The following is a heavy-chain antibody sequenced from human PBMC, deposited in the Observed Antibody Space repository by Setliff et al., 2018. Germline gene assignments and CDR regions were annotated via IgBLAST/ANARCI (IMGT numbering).Heavy chain of an antibody. Sequence: SVKVSCKASGYSLSAYVMHWVRQAPGQRLEWMGGTIPMFGTTEYAQKFQGRLTIITDESTNTAFMQLNSLRSDDTAVYYCVREGVDSRSSTDYRYYMDVWGKGTTVTVSS. CDR3: VREGVDSRSSTDYRYYMDV. CDR2: TIPMFGTT. CDR1: GYSLSAYV. V-gene: IGHV1-69*05. D-gene: IGHD3-22*01. J-gene: IGHJ6*03.